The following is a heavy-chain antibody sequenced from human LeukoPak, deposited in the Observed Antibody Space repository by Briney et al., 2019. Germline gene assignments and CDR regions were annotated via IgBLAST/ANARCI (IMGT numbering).Heavy chain of an antibody. CDR1: GGSFGGYY. CDR3: ASTKYDFWSGYAFDI. Sequence: SSETLSLTCAVYGGSFGGYYWSWIRQPPGKGLEWIGEINHSGSTNYNPSLKSRVTISVDTSKNQFSLKLSSVTAADTAVYYCASTKYDFWSGYAFDIWGQGTMVTVSS. D-gene: IGHD3-3*01. CDR2: INHSGST. V-gene: IGHV4-34*01. J-gene: IGHJ3*02.